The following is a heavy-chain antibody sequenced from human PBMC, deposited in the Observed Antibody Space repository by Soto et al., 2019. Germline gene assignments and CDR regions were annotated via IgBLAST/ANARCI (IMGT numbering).Heavy chain of an antibody. CDR3: AKALAAAAGYYYYYGMDV. D-gene: IGHD6-13*01. Sequence: GGSLRLSCAASGFTFSSYAMSWVRQAPGKGLEWVSAISGSGGSTYYADSVKGRFTISRDNSKNTLYLQMNSLRAEDTAVYYCAKALAAAAGYYYYYGMDVWGQGTTVTVSS. J-gene: IGHJ6*02. CDR2: ISGSGGST. V-gene: IGHV3-23*01. CDR1: GFTFSSYA.